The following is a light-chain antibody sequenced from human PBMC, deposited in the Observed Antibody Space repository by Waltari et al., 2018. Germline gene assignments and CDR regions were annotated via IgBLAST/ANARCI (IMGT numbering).Light chain of an antibody. CDR2: WAS. J-gene: IGKJ5*01. CDR1: QSVLSTSNNKNY. Sequence: DIVMTQSPDSLAVSLGERATINCKSSQSVLSTSNNKNYLGWYQQKPGPPPKMLIYWASTRESGVPDRFSGSGSGTDFTLTISSLQTEDVAVYYCQQYYSTPVSFGQGTRLEVK. CDR3: QQYYSTPVS. V-gene: IGKV4-1*01.